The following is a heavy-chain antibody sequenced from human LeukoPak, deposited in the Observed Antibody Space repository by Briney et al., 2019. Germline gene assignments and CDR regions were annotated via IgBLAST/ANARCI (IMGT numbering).Heavy chain of an antibody. D-gene: IGHD6-19*01. CDR3: AREESSGWYRGYFDY. CDR1: GFTFSSYA. J-gene: IGHJ4*02. Sequence: GGSLRLSCAASGFTFSSYAMHWVRQAPGKVLEWVAVISYDGSNKYYADSVKGRFTISRDNSKNTLYLQMNSLRAEDTAVYYCAREESSGWYRGYFDYWGQGTLVTVSS. V-gene: IGHV3-30-3*01. CDR2: ISYDGSNK.